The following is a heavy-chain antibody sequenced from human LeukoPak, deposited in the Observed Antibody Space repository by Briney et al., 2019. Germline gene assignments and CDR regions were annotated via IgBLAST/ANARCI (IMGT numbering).Heavy chain of an antibody. J-gene: IGHJ6*02. Sequence: GGSLRLSCAASGFTFSSYWMSWVRQAPGKGLEWVANIKQDGSEKYYVDSVKGRFTISRDNAKNSLYLQMNSLRAEDTAVYYCARDEYGGWFSCYYYGMDVWGQGTTVTVSS. CDR2: IKQDGSEK. V-gene: IGHV3-7*01. D-gene: IGHD6-19*01. CDR1: GFTFSSYW. CDR3: ARDEYGGWFSCYYYGMDV.